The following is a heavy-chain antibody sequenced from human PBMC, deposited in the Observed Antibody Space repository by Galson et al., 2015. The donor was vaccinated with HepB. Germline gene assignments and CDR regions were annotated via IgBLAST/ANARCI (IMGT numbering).Heavy chain of an antibody. CDR3: STLGPEYFSR. Sequence: SLRLSCAASGFIFSSFAIYWVRQAPGKGLEWVAFISYDGNNKYYADSVRGRFTISRDNSKNTLYLQMNNLRAEDTAVYYCSTLGPEYFSRWGQGTLVTVSS. CDR1: GFIFSSFA. V-gene: IGHV3-30-3*01. CDR2: ISYDGNNK. J-gene: IGHJ4*02. D-gene: IGHD2/OR15-2a*01.